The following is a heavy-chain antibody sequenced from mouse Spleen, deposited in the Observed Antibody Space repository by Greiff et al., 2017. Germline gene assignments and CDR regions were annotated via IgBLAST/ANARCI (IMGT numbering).Heavy chain of an antibody. CDR2: SRNKANDYTT. D-gene: IGHD2-1*01. Sequence: EVKLMESGGGLVQSGRSLRLSCATSGFTFSDFYMEWVRQAPGKGLEWIAASRNKANDYTTEYSASVKGRFIVSRDTSQSILYLQMNALRAEDTAIYYCASAYGNYVFAYWGQGTLVTVSA. V-gene: IGHV7-1*01. J-gene: IGHJ3*01. CDR3: ASAYGNYVFAY. CDR1: GFTFSDFY.